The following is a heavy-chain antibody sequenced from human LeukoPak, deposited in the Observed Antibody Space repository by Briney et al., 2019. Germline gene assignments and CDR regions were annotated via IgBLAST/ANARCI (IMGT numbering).Heavy chain of an antibody. Sequence: GGSLRLSCAASGFTFDDYAMHWVRQAPGKGLEWVSLISWDGGSTYYADSVKGRFTISRDNSKNTLYLQMNSLRAEDTAVYYCAKDKLDNAWYFDLWGRGTLVTVSS. CDR1: GFTFDDYA. V-gene: IGHV3-43D*03. CDR2: ISWDGGST. J-gene: IGHJ2*01. CDR3: AKDKLDNAWYFDL. D-gene: IGHD4-23*01.